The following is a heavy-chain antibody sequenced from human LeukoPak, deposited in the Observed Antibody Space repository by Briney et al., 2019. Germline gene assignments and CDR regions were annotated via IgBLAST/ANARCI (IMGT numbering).Heavy chain of an antibody. D-gene: IGHD4-11*01. CDR3: ARDDYNAFDI. CDR2: ISYDGSNK. CDR1: GFTFSSYA. Sequence: PGGSLRLSWAASGFTFSSYAMHWVRQAPGKGLEWVAVISYDGSNKYYADSVKGRFTISRDNSKNTLYLQMNSLRAEDTAVYYCARDDYNAFDIWGQGTMVTVSS. J-gene: IGHJ3*02. V-gene: IGHV3-30-3*01.